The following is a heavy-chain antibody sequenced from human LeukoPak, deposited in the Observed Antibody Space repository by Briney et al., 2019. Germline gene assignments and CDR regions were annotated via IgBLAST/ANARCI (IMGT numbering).Heavy chain of an antibody. CDR3: ARGLYCSSTSCYLSWFDP. CDR2: INHSGST. D-gene: IGHD2-2*01. Sequence: SDTLSLTCAVYGGSFSGYYWSWIRQPPGKGLEWIGEINHSGSTNYNPSLKSRVTISVDTSKNQFSLKLSSVTAADTAVYYCARGLYCSSTSCYLSWFDPWGQGTLVTVSS. CDR1: GGSFSGYY. V-gene: IGHV4-34*01. J-gene: IGHJ5*02.